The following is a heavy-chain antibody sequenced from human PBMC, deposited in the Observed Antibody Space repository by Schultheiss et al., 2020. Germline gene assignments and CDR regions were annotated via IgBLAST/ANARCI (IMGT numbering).Heavy chain of an antibody. D-gene: IGHD2-2*01. CDR1: GGTFSSYA. J-gene: IGHJ6*02. CDR3: ARAVVPAAKGHYYYYGMDV. V-gene: IGHV1-69*04. CDR2: IIPILGIA. Sequence: VKVSCKASGGTFSSYAISWLRQAPGQGLEWMGRIIPILGIANYAQKFQGRVTITADKSTSTAYMELSSLRSEDTAVYYCARAVVPAAKGHYYYYGMDVWGQGTTVTVSS.